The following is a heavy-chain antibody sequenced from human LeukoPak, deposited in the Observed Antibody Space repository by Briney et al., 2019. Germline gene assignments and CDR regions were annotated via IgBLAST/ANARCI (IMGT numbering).Heavy chain of an antibody. CDR3: ARDRGGYSTDFDF. Sequence: GGSLRLSCAASGLTGSHNYVSWVRQAPGKGLEWVSTLNRDGTRTYYSLSSSGRFIVSRDNSMNTLYLQMNGLRADDTAVYYCARDRGGYSTDFDFWGQGTLVTVTS. CDR1: GLTGSHNY. D-gene: IGHD6-13*01. V-gene: IGHV3-53*01. J-gene: IGHJ4*02. CDR2: LNRDGTRT.